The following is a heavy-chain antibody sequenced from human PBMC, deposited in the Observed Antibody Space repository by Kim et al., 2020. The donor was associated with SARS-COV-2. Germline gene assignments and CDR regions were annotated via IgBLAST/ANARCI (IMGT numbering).Heavy chain of an antibody. CDR1: GYIFTYYT. V-gene: IGHV1-3*01. CDR2: INAGNGNT. Sequence: ASVKVSCKASGYIFTYYTIHWVRQAPGQRLEWMGWINAGNGNTKYSQKFKGRVTITRDTSASTANMELSSLRSEDTAVYYCARAPTVLIPTAPYSLDVWGQGTMVTVSS. D-gene: IGHD2-2*01. J-gene: IGHJ6*02. CDR3: ARAPTVLIPTAPYSLDV.